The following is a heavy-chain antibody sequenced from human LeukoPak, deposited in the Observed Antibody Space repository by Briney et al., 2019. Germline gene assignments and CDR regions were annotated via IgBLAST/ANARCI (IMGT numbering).Heavy chain of an antibody. V-gene: IGHV1-18*01. J-gene: IGHJ6*02. CDR3: AKDSMVRGVILVSGYGMDV. Sequence: ASVKVSCKASGYTFISHGISWVRQAPGQGLEWMGWINPYNGNTNYPQNLQGRITLTTDTSTNTAYMDLRSLRSDDTALYYCAKDSMVRGVILVSGYGMDVWGQGTTVTVSS. D-gene: IGHD3-10*01. CDR2: INPYNGNT. CDR1: GYTFISHG.